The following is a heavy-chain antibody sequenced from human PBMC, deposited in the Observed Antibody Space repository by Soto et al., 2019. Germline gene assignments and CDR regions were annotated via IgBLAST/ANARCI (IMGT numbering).Heavy chain of an antibody. J-gene: IGHJ4*02. CDR2: ISYDGGNK. V-gene: IGHV3-30-3*01. Sequence: QVQLVESGGGVVQPGRSLRLSCAASGFTFSSYAMHWVRQAPGKGLEWVAVISYDGGNKYYADSVKGRFTISRDNFKNTLYLQMNSLRAEDTAVYYCARGRSVVAATALDYWGQGTLVTVSS. CDR3: ARGRSVVAATALDY. D-gene: IGHD2-15*01. CDR1: GFTFSSYA.